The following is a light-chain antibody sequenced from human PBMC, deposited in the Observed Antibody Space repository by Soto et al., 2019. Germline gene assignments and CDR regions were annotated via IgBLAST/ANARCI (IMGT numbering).Light chain of an antibody. CDR2: AAS. CDR1: QFIETY. J-gene: IGKJ4*01. Sequence: DIPMTQSPSSLSASVGDRVTITCRASQFIETYLNWYQQKPGKAPKLLIYAASSLQSGVPSRFSGSASGTEFTLTISSLQPEDFATYHCQQSHSTPLTFGGGTKVEV. CDR3: QQSHSTPLT. V-gene: IGKV1-39*01.